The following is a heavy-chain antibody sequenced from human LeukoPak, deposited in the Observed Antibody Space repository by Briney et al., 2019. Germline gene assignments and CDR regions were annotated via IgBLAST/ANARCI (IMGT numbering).Heavy chain of an antibody. J-gene: IGHJ6*02. CDR1: GFTFSSYA. D-gene: IGHD5-18*01. V-gene: IGHV3-30-3*01. CDR3: ARVRGDTATYYYYYGMDV. CDR2: ISYDGSNK. Sequence: GRSLRPSYAASGFTFSSYAMHWVRQAPGKGLEWVAVISYDGSNKYYADSVKGRFTISRDNSKNTLYLQMNSLRAEDTAVYYCARVRGDTATYYYYYGMDVWGQGTTVTVSS.